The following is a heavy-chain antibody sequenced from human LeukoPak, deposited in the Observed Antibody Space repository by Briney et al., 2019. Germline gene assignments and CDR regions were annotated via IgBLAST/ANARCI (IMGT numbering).Heavy chain of an antibody. J-gene: IGHJ4*02. V-gene: IGHV4-59*08. Sequence: SETLSLTCTVSGGSISSYYWSWIRQPPGKGLEWIGYIYYSGSTNYNPSLKSRVTVSVDTSKNQFSLKLSSVTAADTAVYYCARHFKVDPFDYWGQGTLVTVSS. CDR3: ARHFKVDPFDY. CDR2: IYYSGST. CDR1: GGSISSYY. D-gene: IGHD1-26*01.